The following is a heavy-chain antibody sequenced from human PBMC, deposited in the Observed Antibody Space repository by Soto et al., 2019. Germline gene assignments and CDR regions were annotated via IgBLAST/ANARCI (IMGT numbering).Heavy chain of an antibody. J-gene: IGHJ4*02. Sequence: EVQLVESGGGLVQPGGSLRLSCAASGFTFSSYSMNWVRQAPGKGLEWVSYISSSSSTIYYADSVKGRFTISRDNAKNSLYLQMNSLRDDDTSVYYCARDFAMIAFDYWGQGTLVTVSS. D-gene: IGHD3-22*01. CDR1: GFTFSSYS. V-gene: IGHV3-48*02. CDR3: ARDFAMIAFDY. CDR2: ISSSSSTI.